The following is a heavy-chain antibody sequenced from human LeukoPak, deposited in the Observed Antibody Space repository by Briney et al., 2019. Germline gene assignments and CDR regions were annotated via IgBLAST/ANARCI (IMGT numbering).Heavy chain of an antibody. J-gene: IGHJ6*03. CDR3: AREREGYCSGGSCYYYYMDV. CDR2: IYYSGGT. Sequence: TSETLSLTCTVSAGSISSYYWSWLRQPPGKGLEWIGYIYYSGGTNYNPSLKSRVTISVDTSKNQFSLKLSSVTAADTAVYYCAREREGYCSGGSCYYYYMDVWGKGTTVTVSS. V-gene: IGHV4-59*01. CDR1: AGSISSYY. D-gene: IGHD2-15*01.